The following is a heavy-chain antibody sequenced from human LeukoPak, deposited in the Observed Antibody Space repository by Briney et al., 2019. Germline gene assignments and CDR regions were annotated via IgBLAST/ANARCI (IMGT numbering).Heavy chain of an antibody. V-gene: IGHV3-30-3*01. CDR1: GFTFSSYA. CDR3: ARDELCSGGSCYLTRLFDY. Sequence: GRSLRLSCAASGFTFSSYATHWVRQAPGKGLEWVAVISYDGSNKYYADSVKGRFTISRDNSKNTLYLQMNSLRAEDTAVYYCARDELCSGGSCYLTRLFDYWGQGTLVTVSS. CDR2: ISYDGSNK. J-gene: IGHJ4*02. D-gene: IGHD2-15*01.